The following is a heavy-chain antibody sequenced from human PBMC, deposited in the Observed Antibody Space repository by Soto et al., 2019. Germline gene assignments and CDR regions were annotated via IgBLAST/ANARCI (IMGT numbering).Heavy chain of an antibody. D-gene: IGHD2-15*01. CDR2: IYYSGST. V-gene: IGHV4-59*08. CDR1: GGSISSYY. Sequence: SETLSLTCTVSGGSISSYYWSWIRQPPGKGLEWIGYIYYSGSTNYNPSLKSRVTISVDTSKNQFSLKLSSVTAADTAVFYCARQKSGYCSGGSSSTFDSWGKETLVTVSS. CDR3: ARQKSGYCSGGSSSTFDS. J-gene: IGHJ4*02.